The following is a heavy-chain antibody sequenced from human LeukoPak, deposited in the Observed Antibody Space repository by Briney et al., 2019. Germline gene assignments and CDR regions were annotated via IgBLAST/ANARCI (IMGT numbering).Heavy chain of an antibody. D-gene: IGHD1-26*01. Sequence: WASVKVSCKASGYTFTGYYMHWVRQTPGQGLEWMGWINPNSGGTNYAQKFQGWVTMTRDTSISTAYMELSRLRSDDTAVYYCARAKPSGSYLDYWGQGTLVTVSS. V-gene: IGHV1-2*04. CDR1: GYTFTGYY. J-gene: IGHJ4*02. CDR3: ARAKPSGSYLDY. CDR2: INPNSGGT.